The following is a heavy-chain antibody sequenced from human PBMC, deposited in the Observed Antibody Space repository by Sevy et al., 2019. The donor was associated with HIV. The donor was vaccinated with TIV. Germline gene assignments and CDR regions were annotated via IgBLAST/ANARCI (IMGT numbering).Heavy chain of an antibody. CDR2: VGDTGDVT. CDR1: GFTFSTYG. D-gene: IGHD3-10*01. V-gene: IGHV3-30*18. CDR3: AKEFGHDHHYFDY. J-gene: IGHJ4*02. Sequence: GGSLRLSCAASGFTFSTYGMHWVRQAPGKGLQWLAVVGDTGDVTYYADSVKGRFTIFRDNSKNTLFLQMNSLRADDTAVYFCAKEFGHDHHYFDYWGQGTLVTVYS.